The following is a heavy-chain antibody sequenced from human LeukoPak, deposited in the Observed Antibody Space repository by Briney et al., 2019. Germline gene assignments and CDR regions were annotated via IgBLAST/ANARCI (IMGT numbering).Heavy chain of an antibody. J-gene: IGHJ6*02. CDR1: GYTFTSYG. CDR2: ISAYNGNT. D-gene: IGHD2-15*01. V-gene: IGHV1-18*01. Sequence: ASVKVSCKASGYTFTSYGISWVRQAPGQGLEWMGWISAYNGNTNYAQKLQGRVTMTTDTSTSTAYMELRSLRSDDTAVYYCARESLGYCSGGSCYWSHFGGYYYGMDVWGQGTTVTVS. CDR3: ARESLGYCSGGSCYWSHFGGYYYGMDV.